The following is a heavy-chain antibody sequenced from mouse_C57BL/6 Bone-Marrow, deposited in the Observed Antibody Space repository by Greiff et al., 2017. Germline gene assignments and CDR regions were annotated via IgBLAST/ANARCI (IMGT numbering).Heavy chain of an antibody. V-gene: IGHV5-6*02. J-gene: IGHJ4*01. CDR3: ARRYYCAIDY. CDR2: ISSGGSYT. Sequence: EVKLMESGGDLVKPGGSLKLSCAASGFTFSSYGMSWVRQTPDKRLEWVATISSGGSYTYYPDSVKGRFTISRDNAKNTLYLQMSSLKSEDTAMYYCARRYYCAIDYWGQGTSVTVSS. CDR1: GFTFSSYG.